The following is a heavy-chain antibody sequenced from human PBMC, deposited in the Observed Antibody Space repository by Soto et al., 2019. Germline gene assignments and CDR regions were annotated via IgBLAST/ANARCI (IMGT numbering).Heavy chain of an antibody. CDR2: ISGSGGRT. CDR3: AKGDSSGWYSNCFDY. D-gene: IGHD6-19*01. V-gene: IGHV3-23*01. Sequence: PGGSLRLSCAASGFTFSSYAMSWVRQAPGKGLEWVSAISGSGGRTYYADSVKGRFTISRDNSKNTLYLQMNSLRAEDTAVYYCAKGDSSGWYSNCFDYWGQGTLVTVSS. J-gene: IGHJ4*02. CDR1: GFTFSSYA.